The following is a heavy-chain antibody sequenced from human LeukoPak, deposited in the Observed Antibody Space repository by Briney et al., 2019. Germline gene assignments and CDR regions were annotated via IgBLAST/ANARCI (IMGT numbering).Heavy chain of an antibody. V-gene: IGHV4-34*01. CDR2: INHSGST. Sequence: PSETLSLTCAVYGGSFSGYYWSWIRQPPGKGLEWIGEINHSGSTNYNPSLKSRVTISVDTSKNQFSLKLSSVTAADTAVYYCAREGSSGCLDYWGQGTLVTVSS. CDR3: AREGSSGCLDY. D-gene: IGHD6-19*01. J-gene: IGHJ4*02. CDR1: GGSFSGYY.